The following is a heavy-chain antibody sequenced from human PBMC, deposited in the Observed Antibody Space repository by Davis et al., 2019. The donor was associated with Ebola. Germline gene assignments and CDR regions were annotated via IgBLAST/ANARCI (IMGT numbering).Heavy chain of an antibody. CDR2: IRSKAFGGKP. CDR3: ARDLKSRPPSYYDGMDV. D-gene: IGHD6-6*01. Sequence: GESLKISCRVSGFNAGEYALNWVRQAPGKGLEWIGFIRSKAFGGKPAYAASVRGRVTISRDDSKSIAYLQMDSLKVEDTAVYYCARDLKSRPPSYYDGMDVWGQGTSVTVSS. V-gene: IGHV3-49*04. J-gene: IGHJ6*02. CDR1: GFNAGEYA.